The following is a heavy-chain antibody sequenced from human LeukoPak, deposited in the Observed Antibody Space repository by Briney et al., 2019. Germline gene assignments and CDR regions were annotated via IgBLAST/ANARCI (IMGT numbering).Heavy chain of an antibody. J-gene: IGHJ4*02. D-gene: IGHD6-13*01. CDR1: GSTFSSYA. V-gene: IGHV3-30*09. CDR3: ARGAAAAPGFWDY. CDR2: ISYDGSNK. Sequence: RPGGSLRLSCAASGSTFSSYAMHWVRQAPGNGLEWVAVISYDGSNKYYADSVKGRFAISRDNSKNTLYLQMNSLRAEDTAVYYCARGAAAAPGFWDYWGQGTLVTVSS.